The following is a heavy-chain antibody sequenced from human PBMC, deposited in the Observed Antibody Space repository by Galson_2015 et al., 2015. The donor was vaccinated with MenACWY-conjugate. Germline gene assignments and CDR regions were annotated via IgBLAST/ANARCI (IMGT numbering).Heavy chain of an antibody. V-gene: IGHV1-46*03. CDR3: ASEVRATCYFDY. D-gene: IGHD2-2*01. J-gene: IGHJ4*02. CDR1: GYTLTRYY. Sequence: SVKVSCKASGYTLTRYYVHWVRQAPGQGLEWMGIINPSGGSTTYAQKLQGRVTMTRDTSTSTVYLELSSLRSEDTAVYYCASEVRATCYFDYWGQGTLVTVSS. CDR2: INPSGGST.